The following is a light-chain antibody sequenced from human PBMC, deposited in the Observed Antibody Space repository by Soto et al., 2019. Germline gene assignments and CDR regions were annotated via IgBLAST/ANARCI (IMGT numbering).Light chain of an antibody. CDR2: LEGSGSY. CDR3: ETWDSNTRV. V-gene: IGLV4-60*02. CDR1: SGHSSYI. Sequence: QSVLTQSSSASASLGSSVKLTCTLSSGHSSYIIAWHQQQPGKAPRYLMKLEGSGSYNKGSGVPDRFSGSSSGADRYLTISNLPFEDEADYYCETWDSNTRVFGGGTKLTVL. J-gene: IGLJ3*02.